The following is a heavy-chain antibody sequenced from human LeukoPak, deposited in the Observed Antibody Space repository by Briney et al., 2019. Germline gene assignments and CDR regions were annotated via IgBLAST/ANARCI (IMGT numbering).Heavy chain of an antibody. CDR1: GFPFSRYA. CDR2: ISDSGGST. D-gene: IGHD3-3*01. V-gene: IGHV3-23*01. CDR3: AKDQTDYNFWSGYLDY. J-gene: IGHJ4*02. Sequence: GGSLRLSCAASGFPFSRYAMNWIRQAPGKGLEWVSDISDSGGSTYYADSVKGRFTISRDNSKNTLYLQMNSLRVEDTAVYYWAKDQTDYNFWSGYLDYWGQGTLVTVSS.